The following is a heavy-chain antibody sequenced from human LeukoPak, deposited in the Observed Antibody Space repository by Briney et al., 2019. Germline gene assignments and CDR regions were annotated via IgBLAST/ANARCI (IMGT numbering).Heavy chain of an antibody. CDR2: ISAYNGNT. V-gene: IGHV1-18*04. CDR1: GYTFTGYY. Sequence: ASVKVSCKASGYTFTGYYMHWVRQAPGQGLEWMGWISAYNGNTNYAQKLQGRVTMTTDTSTSTAYMELRSLRSDDTAVYYCARDNYYDSSGYFSDYYYYYGMDVWGQGTTVTVSS. D-gene: IGHD3-22*01. J-gene: IGHJ6*02. CDR3: ARDNYYDSSGYFSDYYYYYGMDV.